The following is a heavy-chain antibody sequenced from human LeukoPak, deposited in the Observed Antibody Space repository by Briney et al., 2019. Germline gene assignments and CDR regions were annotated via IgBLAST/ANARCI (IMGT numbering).Heavy chain of an antibody. J-gene: IGHJ5*02. CDR2: ISSNGGST. V-gene: IGHV3-64D*06. CDR3: LKDRSGYSSSWYGRWNWFDP. D-gene: IGHD6-13*01. Sequence: GGSLRLSCSASGFTFSNYAMHWVRQAPGKGLEYVSAISSNGGSTYYADSVKGRFTISRDNSKNTLYLQMSSLRTEDTAVYYCLKDRSGYSSSWYGRWNWFDPWGQGTLVTVSS. CDR1: GFTFSNYA.